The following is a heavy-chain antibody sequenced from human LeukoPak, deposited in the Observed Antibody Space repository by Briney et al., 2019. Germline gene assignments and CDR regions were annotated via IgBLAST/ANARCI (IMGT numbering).Heavy chain of an antibody. CDR1: GGTFSSYA. CDR3: ARAASVGATGGVDY. V-gene: IGHV1-69*04. CDR2: IIPILGIA. J-gene: IGHJ4*02. D-gene: IGHD1-26*01. Sequence: GASVKVSCKASGGTFSSYAISWVRQAPGQGLEWMGRIIPILGIANYAQKFQGRVTITANKSTSTAYMELSSLRSEDTAVYYCARAASVGATGGVDYWGQGTLVTVSS.